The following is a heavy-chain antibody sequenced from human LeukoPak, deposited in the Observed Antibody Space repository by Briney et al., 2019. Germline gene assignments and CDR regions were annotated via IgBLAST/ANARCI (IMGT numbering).Heavy chain of an antibody. CDR3: ARDRHVYYDILTGYASYFEY. Sequence: GRSLRLSCAASGFTFDDYAMHWVRQAPGKGLEWVSGISWNSGSIGYADSVKGRFTISRDNAKNSLYLQMNSLRAEDTALYYCARDRHVYYDILTGYASYFEYWGQGALVTVSS. J-gene: IGHJ4*02. CDR1: GFTFDDYA. CDR2: ISWNSGSI. V-gene: IGHV3-9*01. D-gene: IGHD3-9*01.